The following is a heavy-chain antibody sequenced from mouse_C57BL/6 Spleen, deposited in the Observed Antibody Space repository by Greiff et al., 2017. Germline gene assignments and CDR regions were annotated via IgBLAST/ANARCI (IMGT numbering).Heavy chain of an antibody. CDR3: ARRAGMVTTGGYYFDY. Sequence: VQLQQPGAELVRPGSSVKLSCKASGYTFTSYWMHWVKQRPIQGLEWIGNIDPSDSETHYNQKFKDKATLTVDKSSSTAYMQLSSLTSEDSAVYYGARRAGMVTTGGYYFDYWGQGTTRTVSS. CDR2: IDPSDSET. J-gene: IGHJ2*01. V-gene: IGHV1-52*01. D-gene: IGHD2-2*01. CDR1: GYTFTSYW.